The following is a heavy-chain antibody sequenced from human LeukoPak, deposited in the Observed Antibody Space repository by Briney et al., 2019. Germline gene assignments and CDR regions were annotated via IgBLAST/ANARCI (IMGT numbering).Heavy chain of an antibody. D-gene: IGHD3-3*01. V-gene: IGHV1-2*06. Sequence: ASMKVSCKASGYTFTGYYMHWVRQAPGQGLEWMGRINPNSGGTNYAQKFQGRVTMTRDTSISTAYMELSRLRSDNTAVYYCARDTHSRFLEWFVWGQGTLVTVSS. CDR3: ARDTHSRFLEWFV. CDR2: INPNSGGT. CDR1: GYTFTGYY. J-gene: IGHJ4*02.